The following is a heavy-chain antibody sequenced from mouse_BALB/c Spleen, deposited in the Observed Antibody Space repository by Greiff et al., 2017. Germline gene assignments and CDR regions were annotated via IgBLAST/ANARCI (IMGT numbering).Heavy chain of an antibody. CDR1: GYSITSDYA. V-gene: IGHV3-2*02. D-gene: IGHD1-2*01. Sequence: EVMLVESGPGLVKPSQSLSLTCTVTGYSITSDYAWNWIRQFPGNKLEWMGYISYSGSTSYNPSLKSRISITRDTSKNQFFLQLNSVTTEDTATYYCARAYYGLYYFDYWGQGTTLTVSS. J-gene: IGHJ2*01. CDR3: ARAYYGLYYFDY. CDR2: ISYSGST.